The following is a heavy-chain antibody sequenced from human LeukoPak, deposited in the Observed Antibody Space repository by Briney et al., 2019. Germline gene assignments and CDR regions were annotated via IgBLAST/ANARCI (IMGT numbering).Heavy chain of an antibody. V-gene: IGHV1-2*02. D-gene: IGHD6-19*01. CDR2: INPNSGGT. CDR1: GGTFSSYA. CDR3: AREKEADPIAVAGTR. J-gene: IGHJ4*02. Sequence: GASVKVSCKASGGTFSSYAISWVRQAPGQGLEWMGWINPNSGGTNYAQKFQGRVTMTRDTSISTAYMELSRLRSDDTAVYYCAREKEADPIAVAGTRWGQGTLVTVSS.